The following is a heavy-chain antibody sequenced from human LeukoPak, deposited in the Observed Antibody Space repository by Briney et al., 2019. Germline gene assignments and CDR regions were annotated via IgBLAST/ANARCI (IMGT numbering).Heavy chain of an antibody. CDR3: ARDRLTTVTTFHFDY. CDR1: GFTFSTYA. Sequence: PGRSLRLSCAASGFTFSTYAMHWVRQAPGKGLEWVVVIWSDSTNKYYADSVRGRFTISRDNSKNTLYLQMSSLRAEDTAMYYCARDRLTTVTTFHFDYWGQGTLVTVSS. V-gene: IGHV3-33*01. D-gene: IGHD4-17*01. CDR2: IWSDSTNK. J-gene: IGHJ4*02.